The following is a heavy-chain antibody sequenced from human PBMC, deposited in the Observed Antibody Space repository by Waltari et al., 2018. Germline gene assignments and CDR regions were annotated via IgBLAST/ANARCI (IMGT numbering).Heavy chain of an antibody. CDR2: IRSKAYGGTT. J-gene: IGHJ6*02. CDR3: TRAHIVVVPAARAQYSMDD. Sequence: EVQVVESGGGLVQPGRSLRLSCTPSGFNFGDYPMSWVRQAPGKGLEWVGFIRSKAYGGTTEYAASVKGRFTISRDDSKSIGYLQMNSLKTEDTAVYYCTRAHIVVVPAARAQYSMDDWGQGTTVTVSS. V-gene: IGHV3-49*04. D-gene: IGHD2-2*01. CDR1: GFNFGDYP.